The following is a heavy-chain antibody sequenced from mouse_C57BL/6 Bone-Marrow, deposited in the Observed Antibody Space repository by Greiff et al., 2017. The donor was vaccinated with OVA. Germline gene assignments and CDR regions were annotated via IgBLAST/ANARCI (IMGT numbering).Heavy chain of an antibody. J-gene: IGHJ4*01. CDR3: ATIYYCGSTYAMDY. Sequence: QVHVKQSGPGLVQPSQSLSITCTVSGFSLTSYGVHWVRQSPGKGLEWLGVIWSGGSTDYNAAFISRLSISKDNSKSQVFFKMNSLQADDTAIYYCATIYYCGSTYAMDYWGQGTSVTVSS. CDR1: GFSLTSYG. CDR2: IWSGGST. D-gene: IGHD1-1*01. V-gene: IGHV2-2*01.